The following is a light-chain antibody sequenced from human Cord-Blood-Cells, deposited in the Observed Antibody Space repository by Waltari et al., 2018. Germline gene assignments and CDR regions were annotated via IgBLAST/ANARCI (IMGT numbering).Light chain of an antibody. J-gene: IGKJ1*01. CDR3: QQYGSSPWT. V-gene: IGKV3-20*01. Sequence: EIVLTQSPGTLSFSPGERATHSCRSSQSVSSSSLAWYQQKPGQAPRLLIYGASSRATGIPDRFSGSGSGTDFTLTISRLEPEDFAVYYCQQYGSSPWTFGQGTKVEIK. CDR2: GAS. CDR1: QSVSSSS.